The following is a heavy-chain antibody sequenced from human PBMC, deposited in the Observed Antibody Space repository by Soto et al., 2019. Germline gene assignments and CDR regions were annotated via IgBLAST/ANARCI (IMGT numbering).Heavy chain of an antibody. J-gene: IGHJ4*02. Sequence: PGGSLRLSCAASGFTFSSYEMNWVRQAPGKGLEWVSYISSSGSTIYYADSVKGRFTISRDNAKNSLYLQMNSLRAEDTAVYYCPKFPQVSTFYCEYWGQGTLVTAPQ. D-gene: IGHD5-12*01. V-gene: IGHV3-48*03. CDR3: PKFPQVSTFYCEY. CDR2: ISSSGSTI. CDR1: GFTFSSYE.